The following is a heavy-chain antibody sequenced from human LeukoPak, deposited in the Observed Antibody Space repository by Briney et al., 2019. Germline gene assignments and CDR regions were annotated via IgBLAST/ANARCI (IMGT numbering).Heavy chain of an antibody. V-gene: IGHV1-69*05. CDR1: GGTFSSYA. Sequence: SVKVSCKASGGTFSSYAISWVRQAPGQGLEWMGRIIPIFGTANYAQKFQGRVTITTDESTSAAYMELSSLRSEDTALYYCASRYTTSRHFDWDVDYWGQGTLLTVSS. J-gene: IGHJ4*02. CDR2: IIPIFGTA. D-gene: IGHD3-9*01. CDR3: ASRYTTSRHFDWDVDY.